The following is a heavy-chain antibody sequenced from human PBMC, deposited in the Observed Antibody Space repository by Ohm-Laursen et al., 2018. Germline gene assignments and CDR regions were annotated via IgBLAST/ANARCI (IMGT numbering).Heavy chain of an antibody. CDR3: ASSQSSSWYHAFDV. D-gene: IGHD6-13*01. CDR2: FYHSGGT. V-gene: IGHV4-4*08. CDR1: GASIRSYY. J-gene: IGHJ3*01. Sequence: GTLSLTCSVSGASIRSYYWTWIRQPPGKGLEWIGHFYHSGGTNNNPSFKSRVTISIDTSKNQVSLNLNSVTAADTAVYYCASSQSSSWYHAFDVWGQGTMVTVSS.